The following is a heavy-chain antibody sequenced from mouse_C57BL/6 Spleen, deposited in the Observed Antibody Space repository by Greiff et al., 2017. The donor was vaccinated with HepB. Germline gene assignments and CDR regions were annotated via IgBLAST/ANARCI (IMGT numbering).Heavy chain of an antibody. D-gene: IGHD1-1*01. CDR3: ARGEAITTVAPYWYFDV. V-gene: IGHV1-9*01. J-gene: IGHJ1*03. CDR1: GYTFTGYW. CDR2: ILPGSGST. Sequence: VQLQQSGAELMKPGASVKLTCKATGYTFTGYWIEWVKQRPGHGLEWIGEILPGSGSTNYNEKFKGKATFTADTSSNTAYMQLSSLTTEDSAIYYCARGEAITTVAPYWYFDVWGTGTTVTVSS.